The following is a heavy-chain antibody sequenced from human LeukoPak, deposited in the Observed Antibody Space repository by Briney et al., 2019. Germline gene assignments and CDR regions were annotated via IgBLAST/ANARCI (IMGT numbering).Heavy chain of an antibody. CDR1: GYTFTSYD. Sequence: GASVKVSCKASGYTFTSYDINWVRQATGQGLEWMGWISAYNGNTNYAQKLQGRVTMTTDTSTSTAYMELRSLRSDDTAVYYCARDNQLWWFDPWGQGTLVTVSS. D-gene: IGHD1-1*01. CDR3: ARDNQLWWFDP. V-gene: IGHV1-18*01. CDR2: ISAYNGNT. J-gene: IGHJ5*02.